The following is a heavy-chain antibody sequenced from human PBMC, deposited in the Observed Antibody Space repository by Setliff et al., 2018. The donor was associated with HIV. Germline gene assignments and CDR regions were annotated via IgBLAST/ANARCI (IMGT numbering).Heavy chain of an antibody. CDR1: GDSISSGSFY. D-gene: IGHD1-1*01. Sequence: LSLTCTVSGDSISSGSFYWSWIRQRPGRGLEWIGYIYYSGSTFYNPSLKSRVTMSLDTSYNQFSLKLNSVTAADTAVFYCATGRLYYYMDVWGKGTTVTVSS. J-gene: IGHJ6*03. CDR2: IYYSGST. V-gene: IGHV4-31*03. CDR3: ATGRLYYYMDV.